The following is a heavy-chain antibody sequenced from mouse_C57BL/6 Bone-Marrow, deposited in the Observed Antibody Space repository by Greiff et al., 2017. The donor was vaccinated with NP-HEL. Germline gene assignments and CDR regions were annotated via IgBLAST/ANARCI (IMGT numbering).Heavy chain of an antibody. CDR3: ARGLGYYGSSYDYFDY. Sequence: QVQLQQSGAELVKPGASVKMSCKASGYTFTTYPIEWMKQNHGKSLEWIGNFHPYNDDTKYNEKFKGKATLTVEKSSSTVYLELSRLTSDDSAVYYCARGLGYYGSSYDYFDYWGQGTTLTVSS. CDR2: FHPYNDDT. D-gene: IGHD1-1*01. V-gene: IGHV1-47*01. J-gene: IGHJ2*01. CDR1: GYTFTTYP.